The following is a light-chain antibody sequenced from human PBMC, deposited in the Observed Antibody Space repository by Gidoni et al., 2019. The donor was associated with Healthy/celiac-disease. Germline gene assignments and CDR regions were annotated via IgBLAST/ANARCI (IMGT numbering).Light chain of an antibody. J-gene: IGKJ3*01. CDR3: QQSYSTPQT. V-gene: IGKV1-39*01. CDR2: AAS. Sequence: DIQMTQSPSSLSASVGDRVTITCRASQSISSYLNWYQQKPGKAPKLLIYAASSLQSGVPSRLSGSGSGTDFNLTISSLQPEDFATYYCQQSYSTPQTFGPGTKVDIK. CDR1: QSISSY.